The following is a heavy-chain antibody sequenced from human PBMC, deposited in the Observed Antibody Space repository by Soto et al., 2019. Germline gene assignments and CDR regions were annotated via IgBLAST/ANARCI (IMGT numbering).Heavy chain of an antibody. Sequence: PGGSLRLSCAASGFTFSSYGMNWVRQAPGKGLEWVSSISSSSSYIYYAGSVKGRFTISRDNAKNSLYLQMNSLRAEDTAVYYCARDLGWNAFDIWGQGTMVTVSS. CDR3: ARDLGWNAFDI. CDR1: GFTFSSYG. J-gene: IGHJ3*02. CDR2: ISSSSSYI. D-gene: IGHD6-19*01. V-gene: IGHV3-21*01.